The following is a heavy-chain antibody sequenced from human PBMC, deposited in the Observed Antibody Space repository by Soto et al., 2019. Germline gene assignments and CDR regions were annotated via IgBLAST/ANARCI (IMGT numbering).Heavy chain of an antibody. CDR3: ARSRSDILVQVDDY. CDR1: GFTFSSYA. V-gene: IGHV3-30-3*01. Sequence: QVQLVESGGGVVQPGRSLRLSCAASGFTFSSYAMHWVRQAPGKGLEWVAVISYDGSNKYYADSVKGRFTISRDNSKNTLYLQMNSLRAEDTAVYYCARSRSDILVQVDDYWGQGTLVTVSS. CDR2: ISYDGSNK. J-gene: IGHJ4*02. D-gene: IGHD3-9*01.